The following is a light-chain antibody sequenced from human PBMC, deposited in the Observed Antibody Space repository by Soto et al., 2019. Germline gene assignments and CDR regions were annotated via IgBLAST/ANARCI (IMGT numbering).Light chain of an antibody. Sequence: DIQLTQSPSSLSPSLGDRVTITCRASQSVSSYLNSYQQKPAKAPKLLIYAASSLKSGVPSRFSGSGSGTDVTLTISSLQPEDFATYYCRQNYSTPLTFGQGTRVDIK. CDR2: AAS. J-gene: IGKJ1*01. CDR1: QSVSSY. V-gene: IGKV1-39*01. CDR3: RQNYSTPLT.